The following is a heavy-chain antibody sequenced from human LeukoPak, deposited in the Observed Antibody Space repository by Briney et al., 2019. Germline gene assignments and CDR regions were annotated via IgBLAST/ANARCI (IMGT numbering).Heavy chain of an antibody. CDR3: ARYIADLRFQKLLDP. J-gene: IGHJ5*02. CDR1: GSPFTAYY. CDR2: LNPNSRDT. D-gene: IGHD5/OR15-5a*01. Sequence: ASVKVSCKASGSPFTAYYFHWVRQAPGQGLEWMGSLNPNSRDTNHAQKFQGRVTMTRATTISTAYMEVSRLRPDGTAVYYCARYIADLRFQKLLDPWGQGTLVTVSS. V-gene: IGHV1-2*02.